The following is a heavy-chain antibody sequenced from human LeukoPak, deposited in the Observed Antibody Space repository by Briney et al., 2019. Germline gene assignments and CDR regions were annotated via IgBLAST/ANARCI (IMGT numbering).Heavy chain of an antibody. J-gene: IGHJ5*02. CDR1: GDSVSSNSAA. Sequence: SQTLSLTCAISGDSVSSNSAAWNWIRQSPSRGLEWLGRTYYRSKWYNDYAVSVKSRITINPDTSKNQFSLKLSSVTAADTAVYYCARSPRYGSGSYRGSWQSVTRGNNYWFDPWGQGTLVTVSS. D-gene: IGHD3-10*01. V-gene: IGHV6-1*01. CDR3: ARSPRYGSGSYRGSWQSVTRGNNYWFDP. CDR2: TYYRSKWYN.